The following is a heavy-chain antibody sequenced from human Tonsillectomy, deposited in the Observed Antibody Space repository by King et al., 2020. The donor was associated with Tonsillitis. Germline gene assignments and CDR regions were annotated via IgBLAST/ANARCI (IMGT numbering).Heavy chain of an antibody. CDR1: GYTFTSYG. J-gene: IGHJ6*02. V-gene: IGHV1-18*04. CDR2: ISAYNGNT. CDR3: ARTLGYRYYPPTPLDYYYYGMDV. D-gene: IGHD5-18*01. Sequence: QLVQSGAEVKKPGASVKVSCKASGYTFTSYGISWVRQAPGQGLEWMGWISAYNGNTNYAQKLQGRVTMTTDTSTSTPYMELRSLRSDDTAVYYCARTLGYRYYPPTPLDYYYYGMDVWGQGTTVTVSS.